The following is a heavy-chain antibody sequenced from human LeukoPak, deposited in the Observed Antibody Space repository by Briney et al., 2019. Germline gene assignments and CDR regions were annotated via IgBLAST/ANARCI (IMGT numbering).Heavy chain of an antibody. V-gene: IGHV3-74*01. Sequence: GGSLRLSCAASGFIISGDYMHCVRQAPGKGLVWVSRINGDGSGADYADSVKGRFTISRDNAKNTLYLQMNSLRAEDTAVYYCARSFYYGSGSHGMDVWGQGTTVTVSS. CDR2: INGDGSGA. J-gene: IGHJ6*02. D-gene: IGHD3-10*01. CDR3: ARSFYYGSGSHGMDV. CDR1: GFIISGDY.